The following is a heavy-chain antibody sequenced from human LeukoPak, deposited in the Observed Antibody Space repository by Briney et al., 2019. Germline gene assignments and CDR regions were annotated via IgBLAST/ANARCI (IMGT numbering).Heavy chain of an antibody. CDR3: AKTNTGYCTSTSCPHIDY. V-gene: IGHV3-33*06. D-gene: IGHD2-2*03. CDR2: IWYDGGKK. Sequence: GGSLRLSCAASGFTFSRDGMHWVRQAPGKGLEWVAVIWYDGGKKYYADSVKGRFTISRDNSKNTLYLQMNSLRAEDTALYYCAKTNTGYCTSTSCPHIDYRGQGTLVTVSS. J-gene: IGHJ4*02. CDR1: GFTFSRDG.